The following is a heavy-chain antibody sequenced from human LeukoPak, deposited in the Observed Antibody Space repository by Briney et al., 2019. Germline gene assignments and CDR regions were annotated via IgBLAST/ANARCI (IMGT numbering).Heavy chain of an antibody. V-gene: IGHV1-2*02. CDR1: GYTFTGYY. J-gene: IGHJ5*02. CDR2: INPNSGGT. Sequence: GASVKVPCKASGYTFTGYYLHWVRQAPGQGLEWMGWINPNSGGTNYAQKFQGRVTMTRDTSISTAYMELSRLRSDDTAVYYCARGYCSGGSCYRYNSFDPWGQGTLVTVSS. CDR3: ARGYCSGGSCYRYNSFDP. D-gene: IGHD2-15*01.